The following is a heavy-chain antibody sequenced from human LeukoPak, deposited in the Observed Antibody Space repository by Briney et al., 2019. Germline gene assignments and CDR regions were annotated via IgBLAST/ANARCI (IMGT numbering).Heavy chain of an antibody. CDR1: GFTFSSYE. J-gene: IGHJ4*02. V-gene: IGHV3-48*03. CDR3: ARWGRERWLQFDY. Sequence: PGGSLRLSCAASGFTFSSYEMNWVRQAPGKGLECVSYISSSGSTIYYADSVKGRFTISRDNAKNSLYLQMNSLRAENTAVYYCARWGRERWLQFDYCGQGTLVTVSS. CDR2: ISSSGSTI. D-gene: IGHD5-24*01.